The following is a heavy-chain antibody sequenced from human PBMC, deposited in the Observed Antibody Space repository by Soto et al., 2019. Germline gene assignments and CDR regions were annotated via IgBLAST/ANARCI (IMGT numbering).Heavy chain of an antibody. CDR1: GGSFSGYY. CDR3: ARGLFTIGAYCSGGSCYSGYFDY. D-gene: IGHD2-15*01. J-gene: IGHJ4*02. CDR2: INHSGST. V-gene: IGHV4-34*01. Sequence: SETLSLTCAVYGGSFSGYYWSWIRQPPGKGLEWIGEINHSGSTNYNPSLKSRVTISVDTSKNQFSLKLSSVTAADTAVYYCARGLFTIGAYCSGGSCYSGYFDYWGQGTLVTVSS.